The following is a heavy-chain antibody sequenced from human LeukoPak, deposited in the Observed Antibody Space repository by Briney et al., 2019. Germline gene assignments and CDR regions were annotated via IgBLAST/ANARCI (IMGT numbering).Heavy chain of an antibody. V-gene: IGHV5-51*01. Sequence: GESLKISCKGSGYSFTSYWIGWVRQMPGKGLEWMGIIYPGDSDTRYSPSFQGQVTISADKSISTAYLQWSSLKASDTAMYYCARTGPYYYGSGSYYNPYYWGQGTLVTVSS. CDR2: IYPGDSDT. J-gene: IGHJ4*02. CDR1: GYSFTSYW. D-gene: IGHD3-10*01. CDR3: ARTGPYYYGSGSYYNPYY.